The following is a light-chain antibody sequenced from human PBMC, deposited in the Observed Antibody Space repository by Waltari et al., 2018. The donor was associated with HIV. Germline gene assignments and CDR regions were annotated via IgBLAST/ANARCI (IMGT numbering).Light chain of an antibody. Sequence: QSALTQPRSVSGSPGQSVTIPCTGTSNDVGGYHYVSWFLQHPGKAPKLMLYDVNKRPSGFPDRFSGSKSGNTASLTISGLQVEDEANYYCCSSTGNYTWVFGGGTKLTVL. J-gene: IGLJ3*02. CDR2: DVN. CDR3: CSSTGNYTWV. V-gene: IGLV2-11*01. CDR1: SNDVGGYHY.